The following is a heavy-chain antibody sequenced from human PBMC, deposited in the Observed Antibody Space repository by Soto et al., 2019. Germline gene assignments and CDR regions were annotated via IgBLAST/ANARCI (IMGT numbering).Heavy chain of an antibody. J-gene: IGHJ4*02. V-gene: IGHV3-23*01. CDR3: AKDFEGSSSAYYFDY. D-gene: IGHD6-13*01. CDR1: GFTFISYA. Sequence: GGPLRLSWAASGFTFISYAMSWVRQAPGEGLEWVSAISGSGGSTYYADSVKGRFTISRDNSKNTLYLQMNSLRAEDTAVYYCAKDFEGSSSAYYFDYWGQGTLVTVSS. CDR2: ISGSGGST.